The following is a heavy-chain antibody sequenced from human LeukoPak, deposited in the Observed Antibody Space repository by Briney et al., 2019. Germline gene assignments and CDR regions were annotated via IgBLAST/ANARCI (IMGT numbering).Heavy chain of an antibody. CDR3: AKSNGYGLVDI. D-gene: IGHD3-10*01. CDR2: IYYSGST. Sequence: SETLSLTCNVSGASLSDYFWSWIRQPPGKGLEWIANIYYSGSTYYSPSLKSRVTISLDTSRNQFSLKLNSVTAADTAVYYCAKSNGYGLVDIWGQGTMVTVSS. V-gene: IGHV4-59*12. J-gene: IGHJ3*02. CDR1: GASLSDYF.